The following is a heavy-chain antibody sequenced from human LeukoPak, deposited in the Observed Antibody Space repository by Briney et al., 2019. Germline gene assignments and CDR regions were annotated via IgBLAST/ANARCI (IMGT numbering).Heavy chain of an antibody. CDR2: INHSGST. J-gene: IGHJ4*02. V-gene: IGHV4-34*01. CDR3: ARDGYGDYGLDY. Sequence: PSETLSLTCAVYGGSFSGYYWSWIRQPPGKGLEWIGEINHSGSTNYNPSLKRRVTISVDTAKNQFSLKLSSVTAADTAVYYCARDGYGDYGLDYWGQGILVTVSS. CDR1: GGSFSGYY. D-gene: IGHD4-17*01.